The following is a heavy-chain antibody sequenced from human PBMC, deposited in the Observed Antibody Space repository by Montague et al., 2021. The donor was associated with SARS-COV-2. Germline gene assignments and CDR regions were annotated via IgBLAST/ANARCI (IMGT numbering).Heavy chain of an antibody. J-gene: IGHJ3*01. V-gene: IGHV4-39*01. D-gene: IGHD3-22*01. CDR2: IYYSGST. CDR3: ARLKRYFDSSGSPSAFDF. CDR1: GGSISSSSYY. Sequence: SETLSLTCTVSGGSISSSSYYWGWIRQPPGKGLEWIGSIYYSGSTYYNPSLKSRVTISVDTSKSQFSLKLSSVTAAETAVYYCARLKRYFDSSGSPSAFDFWGQGTKVTVSS.